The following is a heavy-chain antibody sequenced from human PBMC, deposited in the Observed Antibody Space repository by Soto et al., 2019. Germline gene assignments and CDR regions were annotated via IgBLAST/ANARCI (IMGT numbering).Heavy chain of an antibody. J-gene: IGHJ4*02. CDR1: GYTLTELS. Sequence: GASVKVSCKVSGYTLTELSMHWVRQAPGKGLEWMGGFDPEDDETIYAQKFQGRVTMTEDTSTDTAYMELSSLRSEDTAVYYCATDARYDILTGYYRYVDYWGQGTLVTVSS. D-gene: IGHD3-9*01. CDR3: ATDARYDILTGYYRYVDY. V-gene: IGHV1-24*01. CDR2: FDPEDDET.